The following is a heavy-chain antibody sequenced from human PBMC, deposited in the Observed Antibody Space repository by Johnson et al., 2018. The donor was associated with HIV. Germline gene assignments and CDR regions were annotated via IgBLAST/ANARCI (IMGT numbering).Heavy chain of an antibody. D-gene: IGHD6-6*01. CDR3: ARDRWYSSSSGGVDDAFDI. J-gene: IGHJ3*02. CDR1: GFTFSNYT. V-gene: IGHV3-30*04. Sequence: QVQLVESGGGVVQPGRSLRLSCAASGFTFSNYTMHWVRQAPGKGLEWVAVISYDGSNKYYADSVKGRFTISRDNSKNTLYLQMNSLRAEDTAVYYCARDRWYSSSSGGVDDAFDIWGQGTMVTVSS. CDR2: ISYDGSNK.